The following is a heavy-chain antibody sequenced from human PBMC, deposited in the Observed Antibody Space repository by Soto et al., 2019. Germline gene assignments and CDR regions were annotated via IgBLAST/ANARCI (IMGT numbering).Heavy chain of an antibody. J-gene: IGHJ6*02. Sequence: EVQLVESGGGLVQPGGSLRLSCAASGFTFSSYSMNWVRQAPGKGLEWVSYISSSSSTIYYADSVKGRFTISRDNAKNALYRQMNRLREEDPAVYYGARDRGYSSGWYGLDYYYGMDVWGQGTTVTVSS. V-gene: IGHV3-48*02. CDR1: GFTFSSYS. D-gene: IGHD6-19*01. CDR3: ARDRGYSSGWYGLDYYYGMDV. CDR2: ISSSSSTI.